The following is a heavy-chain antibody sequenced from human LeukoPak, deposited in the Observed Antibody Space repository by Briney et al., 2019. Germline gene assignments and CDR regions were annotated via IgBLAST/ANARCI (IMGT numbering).Heavy chain of an antibody. CDR3: AKDLRLNYYDSSGYPGLFDY. CDR2: ITGSGITT. V-gene: IGHV3-23*01. CDR1: GFPFSNYG. D-gene: IGHD3-22*01. Sequence: GGTLRLSCAASGFPFSNYGMNWVRQAPGKGLEWVSGITGSGITTYYGDSVKGRFTISRDNSKNTVYLQMNSLRAEDTAVYYCAKDLRLNYYDSSGYPGLFDYWGQGTLVTVSS. J-gene: IGHJ4*02.